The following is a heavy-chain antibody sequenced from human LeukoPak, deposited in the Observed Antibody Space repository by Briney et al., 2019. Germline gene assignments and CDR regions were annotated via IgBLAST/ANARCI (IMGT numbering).Heavy chain of an antibody. CDR2: IIPIFGTA. V-gene: IGHV1-69*05. J-gene: IGHJ4*02. Sequence: SVKVSCKASGGTFSSYAISWVQQAPGQGLEWMGGIIPIFGTANYAQKFQGRVTITTDESTSTAYMELSSLRSEDTAVYYCAREVYSGSYPYFDYWGQGTLVTVSS. CDR3: AREVYSGSYPYFDY. D-gene: IGHD1-26*01. CDR1: GGTFSSYA.